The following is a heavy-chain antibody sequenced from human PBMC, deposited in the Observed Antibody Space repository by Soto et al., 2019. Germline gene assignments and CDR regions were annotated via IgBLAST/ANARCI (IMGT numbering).Heavy chain of an antibody. CDR2: INPDSGVT. CDR1: GYTFTSYY. Sequence: QVQLVQSGAEVKKPAASVKVSCKAPGYTFTSYYMHWVRQAPGKGLEWMGWINPDSGVTYYPDKFQDRVTMTRDTYISAADMELSSLTSDGTALYYYARYRGVRDVWGQGTAVIVSS. J-gene: IGHJ6*02. V-gene: IGHV1-2*02. CDR3: ARYRGVRDV. D-gene: IGHD2-8*01.